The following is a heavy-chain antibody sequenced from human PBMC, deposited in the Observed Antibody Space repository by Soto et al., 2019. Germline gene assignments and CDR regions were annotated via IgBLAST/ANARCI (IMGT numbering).Heavy chain of an antibody. J-gene: IGHJ6*02. CDR3: ANRPFFEWAPYSGLDV. D-gene: IGHD3-3*02. CDR2: IFHSGNT. V-gene: IGHV4-4*02. CDR1: GGSITGSDW. Sequence: QLQLQESGPGLVKPSETLSLTCVVSGGSITGSDWWTWVRQSPEKGLAWIGEIFHSGNTNYSPSLKMRVTISVDTSANQFSLKVRSVTASDTAIYYCANRPFFEWAPYSGLDVWGPGTTVIVSS.